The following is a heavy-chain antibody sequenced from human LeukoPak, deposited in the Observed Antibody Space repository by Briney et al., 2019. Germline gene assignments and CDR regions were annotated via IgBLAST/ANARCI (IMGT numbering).Heavy chain of an antibody. V-gene: IGHV3-9*01. Sequence: HTGGSLRLSCAASGFTFDDYAMHWVRQAPGKGLEWVSGISWNSGRIVYADSVKGRFTISRDKSNNTLYLQMNSLRAEDTAVYYCARGPGKASFDYWGQGTLVTVSS. CDR3: ARGPGKASFDY. D-gene: IGHD3-10*01. CDR2: ISWNSGRI. J-gene: IGHJ4*02. CDR1: GFTFDDYA.